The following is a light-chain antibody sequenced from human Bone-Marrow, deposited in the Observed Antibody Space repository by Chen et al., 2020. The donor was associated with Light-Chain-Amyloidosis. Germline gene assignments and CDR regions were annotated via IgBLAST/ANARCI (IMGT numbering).Light chain of an antibody. CDR3: SSYTITNTLV. Sequence: QSALTQPASVSGSPGQSITISCTGTSSDVGGDNHVSWYQQHPDKAPKLMIYEVTNRPSWVPDRFSGSESDTTASLTISGLQTEEEADYVCSSYTITNTLVFGSGTRVTVL. CDR1: SSDVGGDNH. V-gene: IGLV2-14*01. CDR2: EVT. J-gene: IGLJ1*01.